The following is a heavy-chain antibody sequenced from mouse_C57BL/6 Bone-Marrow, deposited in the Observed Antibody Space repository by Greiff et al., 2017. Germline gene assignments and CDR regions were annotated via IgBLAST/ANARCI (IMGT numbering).Heavy chain of an antibody. J-gene: IGHJ1*03. CDR1: GYTFTSYW. CDR3: ARPYYSSSWYFDV. Sequence: QVQLKQPGAELVKPGASVKMSCKASGYTFTSYWITWVKQRTGQGLEWIGDIYPGSGSTNYNEKFKRKATLTVDTSSSTAYMQLSSLTSEDSAVSSCARPYYSSSWYFDVWGTGTTVTVSS. V-gene: IGHV1-55*01. D-gene: IGHD2-5*01. CDR2: IYPGSGST.